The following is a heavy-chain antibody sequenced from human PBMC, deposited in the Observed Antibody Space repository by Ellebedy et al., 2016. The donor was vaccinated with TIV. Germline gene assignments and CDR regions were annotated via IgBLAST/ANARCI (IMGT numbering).Heavy chain of an antibody. CDR2: VSDSGAYT. CDR1: GFTFNTYV. CDR3: AKDWDNYGGAPYNGMDI. Sequence: GGSLRLSCAASGFTFNTYVMNWVRQAPGKGLEWVSTVSDSGAYTYYVDSVRGRFIVSRDNSRNTLNLQMNSLRAEDTAVYYCAKDWDNYGGAPYNGMDIWGQGTTVTVSS. D-gene: IGHD5-18*01. V-gene: IGHV3-23*01. J-gene: IGHJ6*02.